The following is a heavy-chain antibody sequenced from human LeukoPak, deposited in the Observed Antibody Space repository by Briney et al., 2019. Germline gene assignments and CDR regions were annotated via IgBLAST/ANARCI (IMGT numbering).Heavy chain of an antibody. Sequence: SETLSLTCTVSGGSISSYYWSWIRQPPGKGLEWIGYIYYSGSTSYNPSLKSRVTISVDTSKNQFSLTLSSVTAADTAVYYCARETGTRAFGPWGQGTLVTVSS. V-gene: IGHV4-59*01. CDR2: IYYSGST. D-gene: IGHD1-1*01. CDR1: GGSISSYY. J-gene: IGHJ5*02. CDR3: ARETGTRAFGP.